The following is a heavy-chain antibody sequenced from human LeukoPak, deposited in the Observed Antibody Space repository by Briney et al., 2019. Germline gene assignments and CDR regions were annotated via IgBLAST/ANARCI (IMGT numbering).Heavy chain of an antibody. J-gene: IGHJ6*03. V-gene: IGHV3-7*01. CDR2: IKQDGSEK. CDR3: ARSHYYYYMDV. Sequence: GGSLRLSCAASGFTFSSYSMNWVRQAPGKGLEWVANIKQDGSEKYYVDSVKGRFTISRDNAKNSLYLQMNSLRAEDTAVYYCARSHYYYYMDVWGKGTTVTVSS. CDR1: GFTFSSYS.